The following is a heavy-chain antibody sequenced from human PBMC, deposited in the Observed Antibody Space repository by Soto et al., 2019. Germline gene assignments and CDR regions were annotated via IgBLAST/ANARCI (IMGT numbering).Heavy chain of an antibody. CDR2: INHSGST. V-gene: IGHV4-34*01. CDR1: GGSFSGYY. D-gene: IGHD1-26*01. CDR3: ARGGRIVGVRGMDV. J-gene: IGHJ6*02. Sequence: PXETLSLTCAVYGGSFSGYYWSWIRQPPGKGLEWIGEINHSGSTNYNPSLKSRVTISVDTSKNQFSLKLSSVTAADTAVYYCARGGRIVGVRGMDVWGQGTTVTVSS.